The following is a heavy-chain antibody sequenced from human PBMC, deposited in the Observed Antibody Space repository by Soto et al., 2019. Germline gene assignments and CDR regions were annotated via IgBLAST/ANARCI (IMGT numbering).Heavy chain of an antibody. CDR1: GFTFSSYS. CDR2: ISSSSSYI. Sequence: GGSLRLSCAASGFTFSSYSMNWVRQAPGKGLEWVSSISSSSSYIYYADSVKGRFTISRDNAKNSLYLQMNSLRAEDTAVYYCAREEDQFLEWLSGPNDVFDIWGQGTMVTVSS. V-gene: IGHV3-21*01. D-gene: IGHD3-3*01. CDR3: AREEDQFLEWLSGPNDVFDI. J-gene: IGHJ3*02.